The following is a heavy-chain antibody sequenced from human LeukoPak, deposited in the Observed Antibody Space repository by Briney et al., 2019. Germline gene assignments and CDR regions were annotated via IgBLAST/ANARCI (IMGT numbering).Heavy chain of an antibody. D-gene: IGHD3-9*01. CDR3: ARGADYDILTGLNFFDY. V-gene: IGHV1-18*01. J-gene: IGHJ4*02. CDR2: SSLYNGNT. CDR1: GYTFTSYG. Sequence: ASVKVSCKASGYTFTSYGISWVRQAPGQGLEWMGWSSLYNGNTNYAQKLQDRVTMTTDTSTSTAYMELRSLRSDDTAVYYCARGADYDILTGLNFFDYWGQGTLVTVSS.